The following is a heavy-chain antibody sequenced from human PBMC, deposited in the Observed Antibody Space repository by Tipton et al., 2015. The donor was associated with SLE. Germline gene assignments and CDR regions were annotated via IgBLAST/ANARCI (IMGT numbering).Heavy chain of an antibody. D-gene: IGHD1-1*01. Sequence: SLRLSCAASGFSFSGYAMNWVRQAPGKGLEWVAIISYDGSNEYYADPVKGRFTISRDDFKNTLFLHMNSLRTEDTAVYYCARGTGGDDFWGQGTLVTVSS. V-gene: IGHV3-30*04. CDR2: ISYDGSNE. CDR3: ARGTGGDDF. J-gene: IGHJ4*02. CDR1: GFSFSGYA.